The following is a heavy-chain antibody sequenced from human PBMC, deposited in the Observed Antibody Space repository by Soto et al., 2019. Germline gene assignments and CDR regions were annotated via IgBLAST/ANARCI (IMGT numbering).Heavy chain of an antibody. D-gene: IGHD1-1*01. CDR3: AREGSHSAYNFAIGIQLWSFDR. CDR1: GGSISSGGYY. CDR2: IYYSGST. Sequence: SETLSLTCTVSGGSISSGGYYWSWIRQHPGKGLEWIGYIYYSGSTYYNPSLKSRVTISVDTSKNQFSLTLSSVTAADMAVYYCAREGSHSAYNFAIGIQLWSFDRWGQGLPVTVSS. V-gene: IGHV4-31*03. J-gene: IGHJ5*02.